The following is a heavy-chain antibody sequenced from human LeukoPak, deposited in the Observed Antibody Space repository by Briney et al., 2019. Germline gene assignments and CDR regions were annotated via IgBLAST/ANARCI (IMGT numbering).Heavy chain of an antibody. CDR3: AKGGEIVLMVYTPLDY. D-gene: IGHD2-8*01. Sequence: GGSLRLSCAASGFTFSSYGMHWVRQAPGKGLEWVSFIRYDGSNKYYADSVKGRFTISRDNSKNTLYLQMNSLKAEDTAVYYCAKGGEIVLMVYTPLDYWGQGTLVTVSS. J-gene: IGHJ4*02. CDR2: IRYDGSNK. V-gene: IGHV3-30*02. CDR1: GFTFSSYG.